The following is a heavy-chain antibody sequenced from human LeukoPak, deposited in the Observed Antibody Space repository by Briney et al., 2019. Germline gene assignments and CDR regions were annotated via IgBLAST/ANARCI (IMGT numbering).Heavy chain of an antibody. CDR1: GFTFSSYG. Sequence: GRSLRLSCAASGFTFSSYGMHWVRQAPGKGLEWVAVIWYDGSNKYYADSVKGRFTISRDNSKNTLYLQMNSLRAEDTAVYYCARGGYSSGWDVFQHWGQGTLVTVSS. CDR2: IWYDGSNK. J-gene: IGHJ1*01. V-gene: IGHV3-33*01. D-gene: IGHD6-19*01. CDR3: ARGGYSSGWDVFQH.